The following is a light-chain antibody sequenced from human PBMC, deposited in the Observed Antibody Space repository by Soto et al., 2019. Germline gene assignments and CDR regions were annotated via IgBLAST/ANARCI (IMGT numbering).Light chain of an antibody. J-gene: IGKJ1*01. Sequence: DIQMTQSPSTLSAFVGDTVTITCRASQGISSYLAGYQQKPGKAPKLLIYAASTLQSGVPSRFSGSGSGTEFTLTISSLQPEDFATYYCQQLNSYPRGTFGQGTKVDI. CDR1: QGISSY. CDR3: QQLNSYPRGT. CDR2: AAS. V-gene: IGKV1-9*01.